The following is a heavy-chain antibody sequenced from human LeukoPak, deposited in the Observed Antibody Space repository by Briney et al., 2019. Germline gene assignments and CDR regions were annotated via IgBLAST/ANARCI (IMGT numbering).Heavy chain of an antibody. CDR3: ARGRSGDPYFDY. D-gene: IGHD2-15*01. Sequence: PGGSLRLSCAASGFTVSSNYMSWVRQAPGKGLEWVSVIYSGGSTYYADSVKGRFTISRDDSKNTLYLQMNSLRAEDTAVYYCARGRSGDPYFDYWGQGTLVTVSS. V-gene: IGHV3-66*01. CDR2: IYSGGST. J-gene: IGHJ4*02. CDR1: GFTVSSNY.